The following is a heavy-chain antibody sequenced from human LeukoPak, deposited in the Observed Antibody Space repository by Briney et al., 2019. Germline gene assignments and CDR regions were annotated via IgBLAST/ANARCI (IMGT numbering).Heavy chain of an antibody. D-gene: IGHD6-19*01. CDR2: IYYSGST. J-gene: IGHJ6*02. Sequence: SETLSLTCTVSGGSISSYYWSWNRQPPGKGLEWIGYIYYSGSTNYNPSLKSRVTISVDTSKNQFSLKLSSVTAADTAVYYCARAVAVAGPDGYYYYGMDVWGQGTTVTVSS. CDR3: ARAVAVAGPDGYYYYGMDV. CDR1: GGSISSYY. V-gene: IGHV4-59*01.